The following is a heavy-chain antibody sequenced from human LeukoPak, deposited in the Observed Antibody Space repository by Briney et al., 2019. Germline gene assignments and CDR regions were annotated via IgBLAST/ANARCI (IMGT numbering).Heavy chain of an antibody. J-gene: IGHJ5*02. CDR1: GYTFTSYD. CDR3: ARGRYSSSWFNNWFDR. D-gene: IGHD6-13*01. CDR2: MNPNSGNT. Sequence: ASVKVSCKASGYTFTSYDINWVRQAPGQGLEWMGWMNPNSGNTDYAQKFQGRVTITRNTSISTAYMELSSLRSEDTALYYCARGRYSSSWFNNWFDRWGQGTLVTVSS. V-gene: IGHV1-8*03.